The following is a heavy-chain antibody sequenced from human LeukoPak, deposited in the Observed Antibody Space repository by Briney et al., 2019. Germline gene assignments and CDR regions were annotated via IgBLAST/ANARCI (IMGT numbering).Heavy chain of an antibody. J-gene: IGHJ4*02. D-gene: IGHD1-1*01. V-gene: IGHV1-24*01. CDR1: GYTLTELS. Sequence: ASVKVSCKVSGYTLTELSMHWVRQAPGKGLEWMGGFGPEDGETIYAQKFQGRVTMTEDTSTDTAYMELSSLRSEDTAVYYCATSLGWELERGNDFDYWGQGTLVTVSS. CDR3: ATSLGWELERGNDFDY. CDR2: FGPEDGET.